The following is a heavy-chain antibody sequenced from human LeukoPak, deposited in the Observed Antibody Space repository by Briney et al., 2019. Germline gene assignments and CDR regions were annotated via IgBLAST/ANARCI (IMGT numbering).Heavy chain of an antibody. CDR1: GFTFSSHS. V-gene: IGHV3-21*01. J-gene: IGHJ4*02. CDR2: ISSSSSYI. Sequence: GGSLRLSCAASGFTFSSHSMNWVRQAPGKGLEWVSSISSSSSYIYYADSVTGRFTISRDNAKNSLYLQMNSLRAEDTAVYYCARDRRSSGWYYFDYWGQGTLVPVSS. D-gene: IGHD6-19*01. CDR3: ARDRRSSGWYYFDY.